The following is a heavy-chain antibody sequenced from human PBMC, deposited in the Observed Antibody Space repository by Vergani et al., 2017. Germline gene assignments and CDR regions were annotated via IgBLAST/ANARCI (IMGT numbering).Heavy chain of an antibody. CDR3: ARDLAGDWRGY. CDR2: IYSGGST. CDR1: GFTVSSNY. V-gene: IGHV3-66*01. J-gene: IGHJ4*02. D-gene: IGHD3/OR15-3a*01. Sequence: EVQLVESGGGLVQPGGSLRLSCAASGFTVSSNYMSWVRQAPGKGLEWVSVIYSGGSTYYADSVKGRFTISRDNAKNTLYLQMNSLRAEDTAVYYCARDLAGDWRGYWGQGTLVTVSS.